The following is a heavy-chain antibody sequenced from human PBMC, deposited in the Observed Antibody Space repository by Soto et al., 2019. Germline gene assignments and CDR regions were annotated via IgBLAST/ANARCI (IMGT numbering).Heavy chain of an antibody. J-gene: IGHJ5*02. Sequence: GGSLRLSCAASGFTFRCYGMHWVRQAPGKGLEWVAVISYDGNNKYYGDSVKGRFTISRDNSKNTLYLQMNSLRAEDTAVYYCAKDPXRHCSAGGCLRNFQFETWGQGTQVTVSS. CDR3: AKDPXRHCSAGGCLRNFQFET. CDR2: ISYDGNNK. D-gene: IGHD2-15*01. V-gene: IGHV3-30*18. CDR1: GFTFRCYG.